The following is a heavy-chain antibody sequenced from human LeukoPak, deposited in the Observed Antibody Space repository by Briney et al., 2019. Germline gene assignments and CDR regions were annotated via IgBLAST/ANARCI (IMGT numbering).Heavy chain of an antibody. CDR3: ARDRQFGEARANRFDP. D-gene: IGHD3-10*01. J-gene: IGHJ5*02. CDR1: GFTFSDFY. CDR2: ISGSSSYT. Sequence: GGSLRLSCAASGFTFSDFYMSWIRQAPGKGLEWVSYISGSSSYTNYADSVKGRFTVSRDNAKNSLYLQMNSLRADDTAVYYCARDRQFGEARANRFDPWGQGTLVTVSS. V-gene: IGHV3-11*06.